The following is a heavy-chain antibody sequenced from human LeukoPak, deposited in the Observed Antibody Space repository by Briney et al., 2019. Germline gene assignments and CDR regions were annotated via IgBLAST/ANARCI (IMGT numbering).Heavy chain of an antibody. CDR2: ISSLSGTI. D-gene: IGHD3-22*01. CDR1: GFTFSSYS. Sequence: GGSLRLSCVASGFTFSSYSMNWVRQAPGEGLEWVSYISSLSGTIYYADSVKGRFTISRDNAKNSLYLQMDSLRAEDTAVYYCARPKSSNGNYYLRDAFDVWGRGTMVTVSS. V-gene: IGHV3-48*01. CDR3: ARPKSSNGNYYLRDAFDV. J-gene: IGHJ3*01.